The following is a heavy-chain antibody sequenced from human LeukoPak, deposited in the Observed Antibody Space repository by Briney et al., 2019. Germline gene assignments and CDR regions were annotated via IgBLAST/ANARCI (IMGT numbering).Heavy chain of an antibody. Sequence: GASVKVSCKASGYTFTSYAMHWVRQAPGQRLEWMGWINAGNGNTKYSQKFQGRVTITRDTSASTAYMELSSLRSEDTAVYYCAREFKVWFGELPPSGQYYGMDVWGQGTTVTVSS. J-gene: IGHJ6*02. CDR1: GYTFTSYA. CDR2: INAGNGNT. V-gene: IGHV1-3*01. CDR3: AREFKVWFGELPPSGQYYGMDV. D-gene: IGHD3-10*01.